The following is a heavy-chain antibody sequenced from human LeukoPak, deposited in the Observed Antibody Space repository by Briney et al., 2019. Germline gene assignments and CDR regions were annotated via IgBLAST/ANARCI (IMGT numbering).Heavy chain of an antibody. CDR3: ARASRVDTAMALFDY. CDR2: INPNSGGT. J-gene: IGHJ4*02. V-gene: IGHV1-2*02. Sequence: ASVKVSCKASGYTFTCYYMHWVRQAPGQGLEWMGWINPNSGGTNYAQKFQGRVTMTRDTSISTAYMELSRLRSDDTAVYYCARASRVDTAMALFDYWGQGTLVTVSS. CDR1: GYTFTCYY. D-gene: IGHD5-18*01.